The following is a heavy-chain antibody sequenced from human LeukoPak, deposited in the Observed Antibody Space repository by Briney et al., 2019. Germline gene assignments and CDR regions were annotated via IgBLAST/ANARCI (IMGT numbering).Heavy chain of an antibody. V-gene: IGHV1-8*01. D-gene: IGHD3-9*01. CDR3: ARGHQDVLRYFDWFSYYFDY. Sequence: GASVKVSCKASGYTFTSYDINWVRQATGQGLEWMGWMNPNSGNTGYAQKFQGRVTMTRNTSISTAYMELSSLRSEDTAVYYCARGHQDVLRYFDWFSYYFDYWGQGTLVTVSS. J-gene: IGHJ4*02. CDR2: MNPNSGNT. CDR1: GYTFTSYD.